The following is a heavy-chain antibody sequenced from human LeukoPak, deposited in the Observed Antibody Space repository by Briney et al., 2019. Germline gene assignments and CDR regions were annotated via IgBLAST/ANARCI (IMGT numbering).Heavy chain of an antibody. Sequence: GGSLRLSCAASGFTFSSYSMNWVRQAPGKGLEWVSSISSSSSYIYYADSVKGRFTISRDNAKNSLYLQMNSLRAEDTAVYYCARDRNYDFWSCTTRDAFDIWGQGTMVTVSS. D-gene: IGHD3-3*01. CDR1: GFTFSSYS. CDR2: ISSSSSYI. V-gene: IGHV3-21*01. CDR3: ARDRNYDFWSCTTRDAFDI. J-gene: IGHJ3*02.